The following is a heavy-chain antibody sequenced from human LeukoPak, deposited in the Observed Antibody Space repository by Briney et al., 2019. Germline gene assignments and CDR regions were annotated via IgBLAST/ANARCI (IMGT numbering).Heavy chain of an antibody. J-gene: IGHJ4*02. CDR2: IYHSGST. D-gene: IGHD3-10*01. CDR1: GYYISNGYY. CDR3: ARDRRLLGEPSRYFEY. Sequence: PSETLSLTCVVSGYYISNGYYWGWIRQSPGKGLEWIGTIYHSGSTYYNPSLKSRVTVSVDTSKNEFSLKLRSVTAADTAVYYCARDRRLLGEPSRYFEYWGQGTPVIVSS. V-gene: IGHV4-38-2*02.